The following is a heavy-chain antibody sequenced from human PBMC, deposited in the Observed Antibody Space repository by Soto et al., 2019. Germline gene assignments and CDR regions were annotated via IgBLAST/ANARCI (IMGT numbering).Heavy chain of an antibody. CDR3: ASVDIFTVYGCMEV. CDR2: IYYSRST. CDR1: SNAILRGNKH. Sequence: MSLSSTSTSNAILRGNKHCTWIRQLPGKGLEWIGYIYYSRSTYYSPSLKSRVTISVDTWKNQFSLKLNSVNAANTAVYYSASVDIFTVYGCMEVWGQGTTVKVS. V-gene: IGHV4-30-4*01. D-gene: IGHD3-9*01. J-gene: IGHJ6*01.